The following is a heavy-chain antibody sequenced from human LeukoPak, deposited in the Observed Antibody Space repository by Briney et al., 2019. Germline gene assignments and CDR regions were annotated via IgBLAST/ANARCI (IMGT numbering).Heavy chain of an antibody. CDR3: AKEVSAVVGNTFDY. D-gene: IGHD3-22*01. CDR2: ISYDGSNK. Sequence: HPGGSLRLSCAASGFTFSSYAMHWVRQAPGKGLEWVAVISYDGSNKYYADSVKGRFTVSRDNSKNTLYLQMNSLRAEDTAVYNCAKEVSAVVGNTFDYWGQGTLVTVSS. CDR1: GFTFSSYA. J-gene: IGHJ4*02. V-gene: IGHV3-30-3*01.